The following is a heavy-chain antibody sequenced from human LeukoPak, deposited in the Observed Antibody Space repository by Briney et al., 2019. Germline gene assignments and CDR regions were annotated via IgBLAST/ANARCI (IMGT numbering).Heavy chain of an antibody. CDR1: GFTFSNHA. V-gene: IGHV3-30*04. J-gene: IGHJ6*03. D-gene: IGHD1-7*01. CDR3: ARDLFWVTPGITYYMDV. CDR2: ISYDGSHK. Sequence: PGGSLRLSCPASGFTFSNHAMHWVRQAPGKGLVWVTVISYDGSHKYYADSVKGRFTISRDNSKNTLSLQMNSLRVEDTAVYYCARDLFWVTPGITYYMDVWGKGTTVTVSS.